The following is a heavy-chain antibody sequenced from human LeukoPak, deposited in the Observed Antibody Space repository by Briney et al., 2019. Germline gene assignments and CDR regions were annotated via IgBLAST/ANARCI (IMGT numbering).Heavy chain of an antibody. V-gene: IGHV3-9*03. J-gene: IGHJ4*02. CDR1: GFTFNGYA. CDR3: AKGVNGDYRSYFDY. CDR2: ISWNGGSI. Sequence: PGRSLRLSCAASGFTFNGYAMHWVRQAPGKGLEWVSGISWNGGSIGYADSVKGRFTISRDNAKNSLYLQMNSLRAEDMALYYCAKGVNGDYRSYFDYWGQGTLVTVSS. D-gene: IGHD4-17*01.